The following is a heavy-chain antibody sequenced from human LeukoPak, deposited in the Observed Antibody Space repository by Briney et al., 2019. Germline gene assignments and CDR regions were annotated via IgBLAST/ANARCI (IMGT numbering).Heavy chain of an antibody. Sequence: GGSLRLSCAASGFTFSNYWMSWVRQAPGKGLEWVANIKQDGSEKYYVDSVKGRFTISRDNAKNSLSLQMNSLRAEDTAVYYCARGNYGDLYYFDYWGQGTLVTVSS. V-gene: IGHV3-7*01. J-gene: IGHJ4*02. CDR3: ARGNYGDLYYFDY. CDR1: GFTFSNYW. CDR2: IKQDGSEK. D-gene: IGHD4-17*01.